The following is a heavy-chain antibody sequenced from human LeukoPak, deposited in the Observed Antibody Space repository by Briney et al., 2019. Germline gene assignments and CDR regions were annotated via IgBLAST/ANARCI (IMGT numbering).Heavy chain of an antibody. Sequence: PGGSLRLSCSASGFTFSRYGMHWVRQAPGKGLEYVSAIVSDGDTTYYADSVRGRFTISRDNSKNTLYLQMSSLRAEDTAVYCCVKGHDSSGYYLSYFDYWGQGALVTVSS. CDR3: VKGHDSSGYYLSYFDY. J-gene: IGHJ4*02. CDR1: GFTFSRYG. CDR2: IVSDGDTT. V-gene: IGHV3-64D*09. D-gene: IGHD3-22*01.